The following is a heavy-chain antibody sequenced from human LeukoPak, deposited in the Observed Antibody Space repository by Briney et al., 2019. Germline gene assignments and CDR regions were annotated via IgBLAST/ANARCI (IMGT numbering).Heavy chain of an antibody. V-gene: IGHV4-38-2*02. J-gene: IGHJ4*02. Sequence: PSETLSLTCTVSGYSISSGYYWGWIRQPPGKGLEWIGSIYHSGSTYYNPSLKSRVTISVDTSKNQFSLKLSSVTAADTAVYYCAREKSYDFWSPSRDDYWGQGTLVTVSS. CDR3: AREKSYDFWSPSRDDY. CDR2: IYHSGST. D-gene: IGHD3-3*01. CDR1: GYSISSGYY.